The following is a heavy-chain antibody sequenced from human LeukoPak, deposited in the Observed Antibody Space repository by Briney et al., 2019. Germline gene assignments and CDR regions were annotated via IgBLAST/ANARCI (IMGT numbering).Heavy chain of an antibody. J-gene: IGHJ4*02. CDR2: INPSGGST. CDR3: ARGRGYSYGRPY. CDR1: GYTFTSYG. D-gene: IGHD5-18*01. Sequence: ASVKVSCKASGYTFTSYGISWVRQAPGQGLEWMGIINPSGGSTSYAQKFQGRVTMTGDMSTSTVYMELSSLRSEDTAVYYCARGRGYSYGRPYWGQGTLVTVSS. V-gene: IGHV1-46*01.